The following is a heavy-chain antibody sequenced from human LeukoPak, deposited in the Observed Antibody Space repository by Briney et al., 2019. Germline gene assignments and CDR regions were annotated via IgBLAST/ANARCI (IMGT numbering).Heavy chain of an antibody. D-gene: IGHD5-18*01. CDR2: INPGDSDT. J-gene: IGHJ6*02. CDR1: GYTFTSYS. V-gene: IGHV5-51*01. Sequence: GESLQISCKGTGYTFTSYSIGWVRQMPGKGLEWMGIINPGDSDTRYWASFQGQVSISADKSISTAYLQWSSLKASDTAKYYCARRGYSLGYDLYYYYGMDVWGQGTTVTVPS. CDR3: ARRGYSLGYDLYYYYGMDV.